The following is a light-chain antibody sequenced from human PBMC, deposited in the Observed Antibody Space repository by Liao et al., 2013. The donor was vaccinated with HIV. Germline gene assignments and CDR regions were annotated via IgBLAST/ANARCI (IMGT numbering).Light chain of an antibody. J-gene: IGLJ2*01. V-gene: IGLV3-21*01. Sequence: SYELTQPPSVSVAPGRTARVTCGGNNIETKSVHWYQQKPGQAPVLVIYFDTDRPSGITDRFSGSNSGNTATLTISRVEAGDEADYYCQVWDSSSDKVFGGGTKLTVL. CDR2: FDT. CDR3: QVWDSSSDKV. CDR1: NIETKS.